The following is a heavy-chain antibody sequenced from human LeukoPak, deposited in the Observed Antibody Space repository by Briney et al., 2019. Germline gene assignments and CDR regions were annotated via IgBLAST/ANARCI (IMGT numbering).Heavy chain of an antibody. CDR1: GGTFSSYA. CDR3: ARPSSGPDAFDI. Sequence: SVKVSCKASGGTFSSYAISWVRQAPGQGLGWMGRIIPIFGTANYAQKFQGRVTITTDESTSTAYMELSSLRSEDTAVYYCARPSSGPDAFDIWGQGTMVTVSS. D-gene: IGHD3-22*01. CDR2: IIPIFGTA. V-gene: IGHV1-69*05. J-gene: IGHJ3*02.